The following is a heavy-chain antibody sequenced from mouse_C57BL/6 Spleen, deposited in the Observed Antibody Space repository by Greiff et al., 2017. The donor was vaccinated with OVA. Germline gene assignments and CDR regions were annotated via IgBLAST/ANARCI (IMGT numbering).Heavy chain of an antibody. J-gene: IGHJ2*01. D-gene: IGHD4-1*01. CDR2: IDPETGGT. Sequence: VQLQQSGAELVRPGASVTLSCKASGYTFTDYEMHWVKQTPVHGLEWIGAIDPETGGTAYNQKFKGNARLTADKSSSTAYMELRSLTSEDSAVYYCTRPGPGDYWGQGTTLTVSS. CDR1: GYTFTDYE. CDR3: TRPGPGDY. V-gene: IGHV1-15*01.